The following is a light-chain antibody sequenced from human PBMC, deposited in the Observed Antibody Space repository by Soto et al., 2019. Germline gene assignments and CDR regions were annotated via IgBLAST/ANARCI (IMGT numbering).Light chain of an antibody. Sequence: QSALTQPPSASGSPGQSVTISCTGTSSDVGGYNYVSWYQQHPGKAPKLIIYEVSQRPSGVPDRFSGSKSGNTASLTVSGLQAEDEVVYHCSSYAGSNNVVLGGGTKLTVL. J-gene: IGLJ2*01. CDR2: EVS. CDR1: SSDVGGYNY. CDR3: SSYAGSNNVV. V-gene: IGLV2-8*01.